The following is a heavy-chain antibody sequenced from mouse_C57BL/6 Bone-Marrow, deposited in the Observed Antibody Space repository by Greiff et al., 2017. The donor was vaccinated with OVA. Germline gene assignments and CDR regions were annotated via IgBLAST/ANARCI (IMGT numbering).Heavy chain of an antibody. CDR1: GFTFTDYY. Sequence: EVKLVESGGGLVQPGGSLSLSCAASGFTFTDYYMSWVRQPPGKALEWLGFIRNKANGYTTEYSASVKGRFTISRDNSQSILYLQMNALRAEDSATYYCARSPILLRYGWYFDVWGTGTTVTVSS. CDR2: IRNKANGYTT. J-gene: IGHJ1*03. D-gene: IGHD1-1*01. V-gene: IGHV7-3*01. CDR3: ARSPILLRYGWYFDV.